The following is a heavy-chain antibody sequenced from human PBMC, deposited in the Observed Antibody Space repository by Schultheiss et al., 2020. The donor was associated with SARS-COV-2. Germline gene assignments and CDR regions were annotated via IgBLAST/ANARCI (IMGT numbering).Heavy chain of an antibody. Sequence: SVKVSCKASGYTFTSYGISWVRQAPGQGLEWMGGIIPIFGTANYAQKFQGRVTITADESTSTAYMELSSLRAEDTAVYYCARDLRGDCSGDSCYFFGNHWGQGTLVTVSS. CDR1: GYTFTSYG. J-gene: IGHJ5*02. CDR2: IIPIFGTA. V-gene: IGHV1-69*13. CDR3: ARDLRGDCSGDSCYFFGNH. D-gene: IGHD2-15*01.